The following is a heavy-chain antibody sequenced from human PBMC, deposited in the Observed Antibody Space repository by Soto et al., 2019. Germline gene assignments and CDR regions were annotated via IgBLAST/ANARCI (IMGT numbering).Heavy chain of an antibody. Sequence: QVRLQEAGPGLLKTSETLSLTCTVSGASIIGHYWSWIRQPPGKGRELIGYGYNYGSTTYSPSLKSRVTITADTTKNQISLNLTSVTAADTAIYYGAADTGSWYFDSWGQGTLVTVSS. CDR1: GASIIGHY. V-gene: IGHV4-59*11. J-gene: IGHJ4*02. D-gene: IGHD6-25*01. CDR2: GYNYGST. CDR3: AADTGSWYFDS.